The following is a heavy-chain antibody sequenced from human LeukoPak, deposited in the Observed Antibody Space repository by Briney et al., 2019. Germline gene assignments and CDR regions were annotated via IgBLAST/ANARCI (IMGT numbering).Heavy chain of an antibody. Sequence: ASVKVSCKASGYTFTGYYMHWVRQAPGPGLEWMGWINPNSGGTTYAQKFKGRVTMTRDTSISTAYLEMSRLRSDDTAVYYCASLAAADSFDYWGQGTLVTVSS. CDR3: ASLAAADSFDY. D-gene: IGHD6-13*01. J-gene: IGHJ4*02. CDR2: INPNSGGT. CDR1: GYTFTGYY. V-gene: IGHV1-2*02.